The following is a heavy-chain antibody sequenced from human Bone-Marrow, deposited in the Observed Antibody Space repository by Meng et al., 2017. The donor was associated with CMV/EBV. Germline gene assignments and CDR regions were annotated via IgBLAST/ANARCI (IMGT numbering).Heavy chain of an antibody. Sequence: SVKVSCKASGGTFSSYAISWVRQAPGQGLEWMGGIIPIFGTANYAQKFQGRVTMTRDTSISTAYMELSRLRSDDTAVYYCARDFSSGSVDYWGQGTLVTVSS. CDR2: IIPIFGTA. J-gene: IGHJ4*02. CDR1: GGTFSSYA. CDR3: ARDFSSGSVDY. D-gene: IGHD6-19*01. V-gene: IGHV1-69*05.